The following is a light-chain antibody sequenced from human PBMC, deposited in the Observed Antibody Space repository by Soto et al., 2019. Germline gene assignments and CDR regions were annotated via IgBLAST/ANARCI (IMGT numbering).Light chain of an antibody. J-gene: IGKJ4*01. CDR2: DAS. V-gene: IGKV3-11*01. Sequence: EIVLTQSPATLPLSPGERATLSCRASQSVSRNLAWYQQKPGQAPRLLIYDASNRATGIPARFSGSGSGTDFTLTIGSPAPEDFAVYYGEQRSDWPLTFGGGTKVEIK. CDR1: QSVSRN. CDR3: EQRSDWPLT.